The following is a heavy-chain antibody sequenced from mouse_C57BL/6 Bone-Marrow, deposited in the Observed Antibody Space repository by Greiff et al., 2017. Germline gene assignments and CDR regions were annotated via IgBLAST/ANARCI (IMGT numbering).Heavy chain of an antibody. Sequence: VQLQQPGAELVKPGASVKLSCKASGYTFTSYWMHWVKQRPGQGLEWIGMIHPNSGSTNYNEKFKSKATLTVDKSSSTAYMQLSSLTSEDSAVYYCARPAMSSDDYGAGYYYAMDYWGQGTSVTVSS. CDR2: IHPNSGST. D-gene: IGHD2-4*01. V-gene: IGHV1-64*01. J-gene: IGHJ4*01. CDR3: ARPAMSSDDYGAGYYYAMDY. CDR1: GYTFTSYW.